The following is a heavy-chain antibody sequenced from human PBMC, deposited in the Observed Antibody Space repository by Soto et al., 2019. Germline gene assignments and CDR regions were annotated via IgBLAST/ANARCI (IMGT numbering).Heavy chain of an antibody. CDR2: VHDSGST. J-gene: IGHJ3*02. Sequence: SETLSLTCTVSGGSISSYYWSWIRQPPGKGLEWIGYVHDSGSTNYNPSLKSRVTISVDTSKNQFSLKLSSVTAADTAVYYCARVWGGAFDIWGQGTMVTVSS. CDR3: ARVWGGAFDI. D-gene: IGHD3-10*01. V-gene: IGHV4-59*01. CDR1: GGSISSYY.